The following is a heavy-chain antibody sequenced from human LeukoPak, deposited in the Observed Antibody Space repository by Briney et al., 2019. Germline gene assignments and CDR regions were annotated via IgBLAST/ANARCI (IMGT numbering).Heavy chain of an antibody. Sequence: QPGGSLRLSCAASGFTFSSYWMSWVRQAPGKGLEWVANIKQDGSEKYYVDSVKGRFTISRDNAKNMLYLQMNSLRPEDTAVYYCAREGAAMAPRYFDHWGQGTLVTVSS. J-gene: IGHJ4*02. CDR2: IKQDGSEK. V-gene: IGHV3-7*01. D-gene: IGHD5-18*01. CDR1: GFTFSSYW. CDR3: AREGAAMAPRYFDH.